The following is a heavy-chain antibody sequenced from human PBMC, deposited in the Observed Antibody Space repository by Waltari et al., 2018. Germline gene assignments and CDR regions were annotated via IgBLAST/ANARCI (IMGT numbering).Heavy chain of an antibody. CDR1: GGSVSTVTNY. CDR3: ARELAAGGATGY. Sequence: QLQLQESGPGLVKPSETLSLTCTVSGGSVSTVTNYWGWIRQPPGKGLEWIGTIYYTGNAYYNPSLKSRTTMSVDTSRNQFSLKLTSVTAADTAVYYCARELAAGGATGYWGQGTLVTVSS. D-gene: IGHD1-26*01. J-gene: IGHJ4*02. V-gene: IGHV4-39*02. CDR2: IYYTGNA.